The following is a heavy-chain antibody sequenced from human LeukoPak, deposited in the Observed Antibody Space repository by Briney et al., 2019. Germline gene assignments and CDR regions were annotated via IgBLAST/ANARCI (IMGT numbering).Heavy chain of an antibody. CDR1: GGTFSSYA. Sequence: SVKVSCKASGGTFSSYAISWVRQAPGQGLEWMGGISPIFGTANYAQKFQGRVTITADESTSTAYMELSSLRSEDTAVYYCAVPGIAAAGTQLDYYYYMDVWGKGTTVTVSS. J-gene: IGHJ6*03. CDR3: AVPGIAAAGTQLDYYYYMDV. V-gene: IGHV1-69*13. D-gene: IGHD6-13*01. CDR2: ISPIFGTA.